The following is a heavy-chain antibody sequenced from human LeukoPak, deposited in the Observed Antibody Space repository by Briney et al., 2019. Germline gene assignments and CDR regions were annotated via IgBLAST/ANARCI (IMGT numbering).Heavy chain of an antibody. D-gene: IGHD5-18*01. CDR2: ISSSSSTI. V-gene: IGHV3-48*01. CDR3: AKDRYSYAFEYSDS. J-gene: IGHJ4*02. Sequence: GGSPRLSCAASGFTFSSYSMNWVRQAPGKGLEWVSYISSSSSTIYYADSVKGRFTISRDNAKNSLYLQMNSLRAEDTAVYYCAKDRYSYAFEYSDSWGQGTLVTVSS. CDR1: GFTFSSYS.